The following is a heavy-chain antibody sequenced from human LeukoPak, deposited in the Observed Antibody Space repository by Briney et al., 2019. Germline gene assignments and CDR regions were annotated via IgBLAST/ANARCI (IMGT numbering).Heavy chain of an antibody. CDR2: INHSGST. D-gene: IGHD3-22*01. J-gene: IGHJ4*02. CDR1: GGSFSGYY. CDR3: ARDESYYYDSSADY. V-gene: IGHV4-34*01. Sequence: SETLSLTCAVYGGSFSGYYWSWIRQPPGKGLEWIGEINHSGSTNYNPSLKSRVTISVDTSKNQFSLKLSSVTAADTAVYYCARDESYYYDSSADYWGQGTLVTVSS.